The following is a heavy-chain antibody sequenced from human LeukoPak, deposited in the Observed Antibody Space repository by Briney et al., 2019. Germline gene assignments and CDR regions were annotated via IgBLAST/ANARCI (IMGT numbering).Heavy chain of an antibody. CDR2: INPNSGGT. J-gene: IGHJ6*03. Sequence: ASVKVSCKASGYTFTGYYMHWVRQAPGQGLEWMGWINPNSGGTNYAQKFQGRVTMTRDTSISTAYMELSRLRSDDTAVYYCARMAAGCSGTSCYYYYYYMDVWGKGTTVTVSS. V-gene: IGHV1-2*02. CDR3: ARMAAGCSGTSCYYYYYYMDV. D-gene: IGHD2-2*01. CDR1: GYTFTGYY.